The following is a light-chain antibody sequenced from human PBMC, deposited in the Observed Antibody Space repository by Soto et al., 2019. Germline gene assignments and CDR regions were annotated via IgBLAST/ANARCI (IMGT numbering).Light chain of an antibody. J-gene: IGKJ5*01. V-gene: IGKV3-15*01. CDR3: QQYNNWPIT. Sequence: EIVLTQSPGTLALSPGERATLSCRASQSVSSSYLAWYQQKPGQAPRLLIYGASTRATGLPARFSGSGSGTQFTLTISSLQSEEFAVYYCQQYNNWPITFGQGTRLEIK. CDR1: QSVSSSY. CDR2: GAS.